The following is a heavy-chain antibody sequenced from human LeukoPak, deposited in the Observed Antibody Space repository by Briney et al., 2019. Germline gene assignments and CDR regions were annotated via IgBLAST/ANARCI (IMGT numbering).Heavy chain of an antibody. Sequence: ASETLSLTCTVSGGSIRGYYWSWIRQPPGKGLEWIGCIYYGGSSNYNPSLKSRLSISVDMSNNHFSLKLNSVTAADTAVYYCARDWVPTNLAVAHAFDIWGQGTTVTVSS. CDR3: ARDWVPTNLAVAHAFDI. D-gene: IGHD6-19*01. J-gene: IGHJ3*02. CDR2: IYYGGSS. V-gene: IGHV4-59*01. CDR1: GGSIRGYY.